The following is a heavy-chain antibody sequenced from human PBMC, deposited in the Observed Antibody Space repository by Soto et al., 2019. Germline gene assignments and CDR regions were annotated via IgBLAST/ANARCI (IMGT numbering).Heavy chain of an antibody. V-gene: IGHV4-39*01. D-gene: IGHD6-13*01. CDR2: MHYSGST. Sequence: QVQLQESGPGLVQPSETLSLTCTVSGVSFRSSDYYWGWIRQPPNKGLEWIGSMHYSGSTFYNPSLKSRVTISVDTSKNQFSLKLTSVTAADTAVYYCARPGYSSSWYWFDPWGQGTLVTVSS. CDR1: GVSFRSSDYY. J-gene: IGHJ5*02. CDR3: ARPGYSSSWYWFDP.